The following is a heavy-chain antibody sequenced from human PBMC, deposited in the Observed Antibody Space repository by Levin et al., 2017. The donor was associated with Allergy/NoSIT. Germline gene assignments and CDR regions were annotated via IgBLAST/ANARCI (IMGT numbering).Heavy chain of an antibody. CDR3: ARALGTVTTGLLGY. Sequence: GGSLRLSCAASGFTFSSYAMTWVRQAPGKGLEWVSSISASGDSTDYADSVKGRFTISRDNSKATLYLQMNSLRAEDTAVYSCARALGTVTTGLLGYWGLGSLVTVSS. CDR2: ISASGDST. CDR1: GFTFSSYA. J-gene: IGHJ4*02. D-gene: IGHD4-11*01. V-gene: IGHV3-23*01.